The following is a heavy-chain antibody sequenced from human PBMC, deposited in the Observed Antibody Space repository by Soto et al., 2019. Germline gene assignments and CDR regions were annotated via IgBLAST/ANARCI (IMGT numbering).Heavy chain of an antibody. Sequence: PGGPLSLSCAASGFTFSSYAMNWVRQAPGKGLEWVSAISGGGGSTYYADSVKGRFTISRDSSKNTLYLQMNSLRAEDTAVYYCAKGNSWSPALVLDIWGQGTMVPVSS. D-gene: IGHD1-7*01. CDR3: AKGNSWSPALVLDI. V-gene: IGHV3-23*01. CDR1: GFTFSSYA. J-gene: IGHJ3*02. CDR2: ISGGGGST.